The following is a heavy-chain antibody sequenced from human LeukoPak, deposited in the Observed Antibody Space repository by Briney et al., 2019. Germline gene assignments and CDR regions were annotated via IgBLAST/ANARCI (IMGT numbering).Heavy chain of an antibody. CDR3: AKAGSSSTYYFDY. CDR2: ISASSGT. Sequence: GGSQRLSCAASGFTLSSYVMRWVRQPPGKGLEWVSTISASSGTYYADSVKGRFTISRDNSKNTVYLQMNSLRAEDTAIYYCAKAGSSSTYYFDYWGQGALVTVSS. V-gene: IGHV3-23*01. D-gene: IGHD6-6*01. CDR1: GFTLSSYV. J-gene: IGHJ4*02.